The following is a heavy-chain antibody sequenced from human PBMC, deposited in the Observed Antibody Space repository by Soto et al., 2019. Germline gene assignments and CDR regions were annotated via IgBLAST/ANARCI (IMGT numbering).Heavy chain of an antibody. D-gene: IGHD2-15*01. CDR1: GFTVSSNY. V-gene: IGHV3-53*01. J-gene: IGHJ3*02. CDR3: ASTRRCYEESPGYIFDI. CDR2: IYSGGST. Sequence: LRLSCAASGFTVSSNYMSWVRQAPGKGLEWVSVIYSGGSTYYADSVKGRFTISRDNSKNTLYLQMNSLRAEDTAVYYCASTRRCYEESPGYIFDIWGQGTMDTVSS.